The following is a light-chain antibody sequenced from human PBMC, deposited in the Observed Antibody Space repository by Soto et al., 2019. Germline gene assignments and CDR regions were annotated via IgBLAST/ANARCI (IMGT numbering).Light chain of an antibody. V-gene: IGKV1-5*01. Sequence: DIQMTQSPSTLSASVGDRVTITCRASQPISSWLAWYQQKPGKAPKLLIYDVSSLESGVPSRFSVSGSGTEFPLTISSLPLVDFATYYCQQYNTFATFGQGTKVDIK. CDR2: DVS. CDR1: QPISSW. J-gene: IGKJ1*01. CDR3: QQYNTFAT.